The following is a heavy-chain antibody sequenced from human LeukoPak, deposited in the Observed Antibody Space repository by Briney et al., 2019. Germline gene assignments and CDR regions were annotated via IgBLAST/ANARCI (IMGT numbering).Heavy chain of an antibody. J-gene: IGHJ6*03. CDR2: IIPILGIA. CDR3: ARGLEWELPRNYYYMDV. D-gene: IGHD1-26*01. Sequence: SVKVSCKASGGTFSSYTISWVRQAPGQGLEWMGRIIPILGIANYAQKFQGRVTITRNTSISTAYMELSSLRSEDTAVYYCARGLEWELPRNYYYMDVWGKGTTVTVSS. CDR1: GGTFSSYT. V-gene: IGHV1-69*02.